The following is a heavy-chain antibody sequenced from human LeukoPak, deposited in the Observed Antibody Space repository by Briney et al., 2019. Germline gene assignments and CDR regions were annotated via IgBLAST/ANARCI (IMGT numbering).Heavy chain of an antibody. D-gene: IGHD2-15*01. Sequence: SETLSLTCTVSGGSISSSSYYWGWIRQPPGKGLEWIGSIYYSGSTYYNPSLKSRVTISVDTSKNQFSLKLSSVTAADTAVYYCARVGAVRSLGYCSGGSCYYYGMDVWGQGTTVTVSS. CDR3: ARVGAVRSLGYCSGGSCYYYGMDV. V-gene: IGHV4-39*07. J-gene: IGHJ6*02. CDR1: GGSISSSSYY. CDR2: IYYSGST.